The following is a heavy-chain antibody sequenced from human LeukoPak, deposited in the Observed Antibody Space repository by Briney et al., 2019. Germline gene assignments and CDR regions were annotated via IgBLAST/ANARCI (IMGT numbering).Heavy chain of an antibody. J-gene: IGHJ4*02. CDR3: AKGLLVVVITTSFDY. Sequence: GGSLRLSCAASGFTFSSYGMHRVRQAPGKGLEWVAVISYDGSNKYYADSVKGRFTIPRDNSKNTLYLQMNSLRAEDTAVYYCAKGLLVVVITTSFDYWGQGTLVTVSS. CDR1: GFTFSSYG. V-gene: IGHV3-30*18. CDR2: ISYDGSNK. D-gene: IGHD3-22*01.